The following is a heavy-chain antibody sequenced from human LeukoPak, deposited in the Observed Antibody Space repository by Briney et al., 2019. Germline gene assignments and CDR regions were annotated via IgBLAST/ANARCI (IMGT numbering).Heavy chain of an antibody. V-gene: IGHV4-30-4*08. CDR1: GGSISSGDYY. CDR3: AREWEWELRRGAGYFVY. J-gene: IGHJ4*02. D-gene: IGHD1-26*01. CDR2: IYYSGSI. Sequence: SQTLSLTCTVSGGSISSGDYYWSWIRQPPGKGLEWIGYIYYSGSIYYNPSLKSRVTISVNTSKKQFSLKLSSVTAADTAVYYCAREWEWELRRGAGYFVYWGQGTLVTVSS.